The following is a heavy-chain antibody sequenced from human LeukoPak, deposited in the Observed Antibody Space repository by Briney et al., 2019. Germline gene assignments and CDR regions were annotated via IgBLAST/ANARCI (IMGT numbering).Heavy chain of an antibody. Sequence: GGSLRLSCAASGLTSSSHWMHWVRQAPGKGLVWVSRITNDGSSTTYADSVKGRFTISRDNAKNMLYLQVNSLRAEDTAVYYCARDHRGVRDYFDYWGQGTLVTVSS. D-gene: IGHD3-10*01. CDR3: ARDHRGVRDYFDY. CDR2: ITNDGSST. V-gene: IGHV3-74*01. J-gene: IGHJ4*02. CDR1: GLTSSSHW.